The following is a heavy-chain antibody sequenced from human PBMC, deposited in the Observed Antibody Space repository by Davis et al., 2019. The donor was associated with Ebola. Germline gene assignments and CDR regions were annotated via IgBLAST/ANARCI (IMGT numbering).Heavy chain of an antibody. Sequence: GGSLRLSCKGSGYTFTSYWIAWVRQVPGKGLEWMGSIYPGDSETRYSPSFQGQATISADKSISTAYLQWSSLKASDTAIYYCARRPSYYGSSDFWGQGTLVTVSS. CDR3: ARRPSYYGSSDF. CDR2: IYPGDSET. D-gene: IGHD4-17*01. V-gene: IGHV5-51*01. CDR1: GYTFTSYW. J-gene: IGHJ4*02.